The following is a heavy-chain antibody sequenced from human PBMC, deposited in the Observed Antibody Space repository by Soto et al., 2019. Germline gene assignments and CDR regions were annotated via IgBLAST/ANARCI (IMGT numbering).Heavy chain of an antibody. CDR2: IYYSGST. CDR1: GGSISSSSYY. D-gene: IGHD3-22*01. V-gene: IGHV4-39*01. J-gene: IGHJ5*02. Sequence: QLQLQESGPGLVKPSETLSLTCTVSGGSISSSSYYWGWIRQHPGKGLEWIGSIYYSGSTYYNPSLKSRVTISVDTSKNQFSLKLSSVTAADTAVYYCARQEDTYYYDSSGYYWSWGQGTLVTVSS. CDR3: ARQEDTYYYDSSGYYWS.